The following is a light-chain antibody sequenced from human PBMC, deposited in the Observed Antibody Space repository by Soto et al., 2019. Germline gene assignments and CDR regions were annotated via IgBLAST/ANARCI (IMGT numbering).Light chain of an antibody. V-gene: IGKV1-5*03. CDR3: QQFSGFPLS. CDR1: QSISNR. Sequence: DLQMTQSPSTLSASVGDRVTITCRASQSISNRLAWFQQKPGKAPKLLIYKASNLDHGVPSRFSGGGSGTEFTLTINSLQPDDFATYFCQQFSGFPLSFGGGTKVEIK. J-gene: IGKJ4*01. CDR2: KAS.